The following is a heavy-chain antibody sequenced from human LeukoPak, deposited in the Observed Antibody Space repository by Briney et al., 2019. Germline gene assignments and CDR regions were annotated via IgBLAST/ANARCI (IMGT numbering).Heavy chain of an antibody. J-gene: IGHJ6*02. CDR2: IYSGGST. CDR3: ARTVVRGVSGMDV. V-gene: IGHV3-66*01. Sequence: GGSLRLSCAASGFTVSSNYMSWVRQAPGKGLEWVSVIYSGGSTYYADSVKGRFTISRDNSKNTLYLQMNSLRAEDTAVYYCARTVVRGVSGMDVWGQGTTVTVSS. CDR1: GFTVSSNY. D-gene: IGHD3-10*01.